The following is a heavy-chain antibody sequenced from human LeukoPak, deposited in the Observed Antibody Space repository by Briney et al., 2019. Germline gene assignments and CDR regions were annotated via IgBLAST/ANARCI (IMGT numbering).Heavy chain of an antibody. V-gene: IGHV3-9*01. D-gene: IGHD1-1*01. CDR1: GFTFDDYA. CDR3: AKDATTGTAISH. Sequence: SLRLSCAASGFTFDDYAMHWVRQAPGKGLEWVSGISWNSGSIGYADSVKGRFTISRDNAKNSLYLQMNSLRAEDTALYYCAKDATTGTAISHWGQGTLVTVSS. J-gene: IGHJ4*02. CDR2: ISWNSGSI.